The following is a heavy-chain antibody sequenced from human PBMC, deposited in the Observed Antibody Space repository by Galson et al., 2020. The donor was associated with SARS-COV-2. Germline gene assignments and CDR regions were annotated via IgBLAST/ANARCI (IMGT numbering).Heavy chain of an antibody. CDR1: GFAFDNYS. CDR3: AKYRWNSAWDPFDH. CDR2: ILGNGDKT. J-gene: IGHJ4*02. V-gene: IGHV3-23*01. Sequence: GGSLRLSCAASGFAFDNYSMGWVRQAPGKGLEWVAAILGNGDKTYYAGSVKGRFTISRDNSKNTMSLQMNSLRDEDTAEYHCAKYRWNSAWDPFDHWGKGTLVTVSS. D-gene: IGHD6-19*01.